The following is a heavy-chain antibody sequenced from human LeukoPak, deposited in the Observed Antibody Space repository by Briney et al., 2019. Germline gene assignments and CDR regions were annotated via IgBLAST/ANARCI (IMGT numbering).Heavy chain of an antibody. V-gene: IGHV1-18*01. CDR2: ISAYNGNT. CDR1: GYTFTSYG. D-gene: IGHD6-13*01. J-gene: IGHJ4*02. CDR3: ARDTPVLGAAGTESDY. Sequence: GASVKVSCKASGYTFTSYGISWVRQAPGQGLEWMGWISAYNGNTNYAQKLQSRVTMTTDTSTSTAYMELRSLRSDDTAVYYCARDTPVLGAAGTESDYWGQGTLVTVSS.